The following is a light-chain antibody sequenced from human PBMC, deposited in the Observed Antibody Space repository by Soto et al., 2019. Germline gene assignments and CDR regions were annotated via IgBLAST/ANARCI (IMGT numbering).Light chain of an antibody. CDR2: DVS. CDR3: SSYPGRSTPYA. J-gene: IGLJ1*01. V-gene: IGLV2-14*03. Sequence: QSVLAQPDSVSGSPGQSIAISCTGSSSDVGAYNFVSWYQQHPGKVPKLMIYDVSNRPSGVSDRFSGSKSGNTASLTISGLQTEDEADYFGSSYPGRSTPYASGPGTKVTVL. CDR1: SSDVGAYNF.